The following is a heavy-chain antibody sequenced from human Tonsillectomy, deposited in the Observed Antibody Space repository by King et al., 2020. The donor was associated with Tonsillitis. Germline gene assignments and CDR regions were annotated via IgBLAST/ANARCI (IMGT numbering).Heavy chain of an antibody. CDR2: ISYDGSNK. D-gene: IGHD1-26*01. V-gene: IGHV3-30-3*01. Sequence: VQLVESGGGVVQPGRSLRLSCAASGFTFSSYAMHWVRQAPGKGLEWVAVISYDGSNKYYADSVKGRFTISRDNSKNTLYLQMNSLRAEDTAVYYCARAWKIVGATNLPWGDAFDIWGQGTMVTVSS. CDR1: GFTFSSYA. CDR3: ARAWKIVGATNLPWGDAFDI. J-gene: IGHJ3*02.